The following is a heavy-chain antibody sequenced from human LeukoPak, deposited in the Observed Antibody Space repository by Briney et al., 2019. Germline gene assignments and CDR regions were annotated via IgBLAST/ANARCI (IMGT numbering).Heavy chain of an antibody. CDR2: IQSHGGAQ. CDR3: ARIRGDGSTFDH. Sequence: GGSLRFPCAASGFTFSTYWMSWVRQAPGKGLEWVANIQSHGGAQYYMDSVKGRFTLSRDNAKNSLFLQMNSLRAEDTAVYYCARIRGDGSTFDHWGVGPLVTASS. CDR1: GFTFSTYW. D-gene: IGHD5-24*01. J-gene: IGHJ4*01. V-gene: IGHV3-7*04.